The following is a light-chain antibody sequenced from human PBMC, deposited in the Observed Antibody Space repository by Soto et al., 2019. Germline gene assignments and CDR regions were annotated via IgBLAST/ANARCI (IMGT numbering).Light chain of an antibody. Sequence: EIVLTQSPDTLSLSPVERATLSCRASQSVTSSYLAWYQQKPGQAPRLLIFGASNRATGIPDRFSGSGSGTDFPLTINGLEPEDFAVYSCHQYGASPRTFGQGTKVEIK. CDR3: HQYGASPRT. CDR2: GAS. CDR1: QSVTSSY. J-gene: IGKJ1*01. V-gene: IGKV3-20*01.